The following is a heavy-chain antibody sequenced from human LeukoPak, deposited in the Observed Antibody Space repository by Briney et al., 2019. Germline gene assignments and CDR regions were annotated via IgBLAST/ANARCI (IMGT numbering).Heavy chain of an antibody. CDR2: IKSKAVGETI. V-gene: IGHV3-15*01. CDR3: TTVLSIAAAGA. CDR1: GFTFSSYW. Sequence: GGSLRLSCAASGFTFSSYWMSWVRQAPGKGLEWVGRIKSKAVGETIDYAPPVKGRFTISREDSRNTLYLQMNSLKIEDTAIYYCTTVLSIAAAGAWGQGTLVTVSS. J-gene: IGHJ5*02. D-gene: IGHD6-13*01.